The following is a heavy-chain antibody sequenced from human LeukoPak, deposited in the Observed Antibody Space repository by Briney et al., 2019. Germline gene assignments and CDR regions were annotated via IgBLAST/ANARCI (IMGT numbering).Heavy chain of an antibody. V-gene: IGHV3-21*01. CDR1: GFTFSSYS. CDR3: ARASSGVGIYFDY. Sequence: GGSLRLSCAASGFTFSSYSMNWVRQAPGKGLEWVSSISSSSSYICYADSVKGRFTISRDNAKNSLYLQMNSLRAEDTAVYYCARASSGVGIYFDYWGQGTLVTVSS. J-gene: IGHJ4*02. CDR2: ISSSSSYI. D-gene: IGHD6-19*01.